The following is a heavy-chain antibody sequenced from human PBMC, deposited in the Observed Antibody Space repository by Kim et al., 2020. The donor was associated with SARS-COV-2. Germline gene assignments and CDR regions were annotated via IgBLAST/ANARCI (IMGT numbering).Heavy chain of an antibody. CDR1: GGSISSGGYY. CDR2: IYYSGST. D-gene: IGHD4-17*01. Sequence: SETLSLTCTVSGGSISSGGYYWSWIRQHPGKGLEWIGYIYYSGSTYYNPSLKSRVTISVDTSKNQFSLKLSSVTAADTAVYYCARIGPLDYGDGGAFDIWGQGTMVTVSS. J-gene: IGHJ3*02. V-gene: IGHV4-31*03. CDR3: ARIGPLDYGDGGAFDI.